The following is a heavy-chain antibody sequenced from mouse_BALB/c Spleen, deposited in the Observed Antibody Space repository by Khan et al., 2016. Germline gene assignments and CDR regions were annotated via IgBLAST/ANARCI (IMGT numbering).Heavy chain of an antibody. J-gene: IGHJ1*01. CDR1: GYTFTSYV. CDR3: ARDYDYWYFYV. CDR2: INPYNDGT. Sequence: VQLQQSGPELVKPGASVKMSCKAAGYTFTSYVMHWVKQKPGQGLEWIGYINPYNDGTKYNEKFKGKATLTSDKSSSTAYMELSSLTSEDSAVXHCARDYDYWYFYVWGAGTTVTVSS. V-gene: IGHV1S136*01. D-gene: IGHD2-4*01.